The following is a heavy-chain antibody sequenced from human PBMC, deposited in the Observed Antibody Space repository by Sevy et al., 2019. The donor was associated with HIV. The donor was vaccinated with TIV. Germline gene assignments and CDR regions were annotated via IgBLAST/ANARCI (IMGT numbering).Heavy chain of an antibody. Sequence: ASVKVSCKASGYTLNNYGISWVRQAPGKGLEWIGWITAYKDNKNYAQNFQGRVTMTTDTSTSTAYMELRSLRSDDTAVYYCTRVDPYYEFGDVWGQGTTVTVSS. J-gene: IGHJ6*02. CDR1: GYTLNNYG. D-gene: IGHD3-3*01. CDR3: TRVDPYYEFGDV. CDR2: ITAYKDNK. V-gene: IGHV1-18*01.